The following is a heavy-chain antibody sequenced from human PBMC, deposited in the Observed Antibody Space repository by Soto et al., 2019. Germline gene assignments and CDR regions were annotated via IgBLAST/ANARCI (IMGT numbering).Heavy chain of an antibody. V-gene: IGHV3-30*18. CDR2: ISYDGSNK. CDR1: GFTFSSYG. D-gene: IGHD3-22*01. J-gene: IGHJ4*02. CDR3: AKSITMRVVLDY. Sequence: QVQLVESGGGVVQPGRSLRLSCAASGFTFSSYGMHWVRQAPGKGLEWVAVISYDGSNKYYADSVKGRFTISRDNSKNTLYLQMNSLRAEDTAVYYCAKSITMRVVLDYWGQGTLVTVSS.